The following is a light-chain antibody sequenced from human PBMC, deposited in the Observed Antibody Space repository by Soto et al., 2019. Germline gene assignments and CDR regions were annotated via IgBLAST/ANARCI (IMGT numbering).Light chain of an antibody. Sequence: DIVMTQAPLSLPVTPGEPASISCRSSQSLLLSNGYNYLDWYLQKPGQSPQLLIYLGSNRASGVPDRFSGSGSGTDFTLRISRVEAEDFGVYYCMQALQTPRAFGPGTKVDIK. J-gene: IGKJ3*01. CDR3: MQALQTPRA. V-gene: IGKV2-28*01. CDR1: QSLLLSNGYNY. CDR2: LGS.